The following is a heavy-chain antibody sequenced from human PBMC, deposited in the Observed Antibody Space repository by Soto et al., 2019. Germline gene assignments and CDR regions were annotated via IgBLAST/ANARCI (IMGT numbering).Heavy chain of an antibody. CDR2: INHSGST. D-gene: IGHD5-12*01. CDR1: GGSFSGYY. CDR3: ARHPRVATRFVN. J-gene: IGHJ4*02. V-gene: IGHV4-34*01. Sequence: SETLSLTCAVYGGSFSGYYSSCIRQPPGKGLEWIGEINHSGSTNYNPSLKSRVTMSVDPSKNQFSLRLSFMTAADTAGYSGARHPRVATRFVNWGQGILVTVSS.